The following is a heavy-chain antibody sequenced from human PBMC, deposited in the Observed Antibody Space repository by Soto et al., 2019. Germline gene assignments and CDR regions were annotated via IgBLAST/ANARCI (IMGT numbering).Heavy chain of an antibody. J-gene: IGHJ6*02. D-gene: IGHD5-18*01. CDR1: GGTFSSYA. CDR2: IIPIFGTA. CDR3: ARVGWIQLNYYGMDV. Sequence: SVKVSCKASGGTFSSYAISWVRQAPGQGLEWMGGIIPIFGTANYAQKFQGRVTITADESTSTAYMELSSLRSEDTAVYYCARVGWIQLNYYGMDVWGQGTTVTVSS. V-gene: IGHV1-69*13.